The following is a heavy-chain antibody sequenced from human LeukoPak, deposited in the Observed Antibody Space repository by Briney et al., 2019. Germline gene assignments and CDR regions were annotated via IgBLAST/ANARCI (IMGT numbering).Heavy chain of an antibody. Sequence: GGSLRLSCAASGFTFSDYYMSWIRQAPGKGLEWVSYISSSGSTIYYADSVKGRFTISRDNAKNSLYLQMNSLRAEDTAVYYCARSEDCSSTSCYYYYYYYYMDVWGKGTTVTVSS. CDR3: ARSEDCSSTSCYYYYYYYYMDV. CDR1: GFTFSDYY. J-gene: IGHJ6*03. CDR2: ISSSGSTI. D-gene: IGHD2-2*01. V-gene: IGHV3-11*04.